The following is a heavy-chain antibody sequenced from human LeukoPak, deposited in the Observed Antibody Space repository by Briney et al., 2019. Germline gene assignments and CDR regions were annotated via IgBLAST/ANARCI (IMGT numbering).Heavy chain of an antibody. V-gene: IGHV4-39*07. CDR2: IYDSGST. CDR3: ARALGSYGPLAAFYI. CDR1: GGSISSSSDY. Sequence: KPSETLSLTCTVWGGSISSSSDYWGWSRQPAVKGLAWIGSIYDSGSTNYTPSLKSRVTISVESSKNQFSLKLTSVTAADTAVYYCARALGSYGPLAAFYIWGQERMFTVSS. J-gene: IGHJ3*02. D-gene: IGHD5-18*01.